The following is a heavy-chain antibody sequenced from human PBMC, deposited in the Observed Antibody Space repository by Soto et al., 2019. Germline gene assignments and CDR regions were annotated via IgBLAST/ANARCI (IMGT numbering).Heavy chain of an antibody. Sequence: QVQLVESGGGVVQPGRSLRLSCAASGFTFSSYGMHWVRQAPGKGLEWVAVIWYDGSNKYYADSVKGRFTISRDNSRNTLYLQMNSLRAEDTAVYSCARTAYGDPYYFDYCGQGTLVTVSS. J-gene: IGHJ4*02. CDR3: ARTAYGDPYYFDY. CDR2: IWYDGSNK. V-gene: IGHV3-33*01. CDR1: GFTFSSYG. D-gene: IGHD4-17*01.